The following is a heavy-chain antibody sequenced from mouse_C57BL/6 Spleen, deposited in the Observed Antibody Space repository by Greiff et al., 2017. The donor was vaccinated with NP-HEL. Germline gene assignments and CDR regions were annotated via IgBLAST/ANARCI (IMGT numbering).Heavy chain of an antibody. CDR1: GFSLTSYG. D-gene: IGHD2-4*01. J-gene: IGHJ4*01. V-gene: IGHV2-5*01. CDR3: AKRGDYDGGDYYAMDY. CDR2: IWRGGST. Sequence: VKVVESGPGLVQPSQSLSITCTVSGFSLTSYGVHWVRQSPGKGLEWLGVIWRGGSTDYNAAFMSRLSITKDNSKSQVFFKMNSLQADDTAIYYCAKRGDYDGGDYYAMDYWGQGTSVTVSS.